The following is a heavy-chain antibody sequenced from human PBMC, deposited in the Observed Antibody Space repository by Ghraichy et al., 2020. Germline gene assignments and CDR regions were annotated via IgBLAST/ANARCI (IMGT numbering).Heavy chain of an antibody. CDR1: GYTFTGSY. Sequence: ASVKVSCKASGYTFTGSYMHWVRQAPGQGLEWMGWINPNSGGTNYAQRFQGRVTMTRDASISTAYMELSSLTSDDTAVYYCARDPGYSGFDGYNWFDPWGQGTLVTVSS. CDR2: INPNSGGT. CDR3: ARDPGYSGFDGYNWFDP. D-gene: IGHD5-12*01. V-gene: IGHV1-2*02. J-gene: IGHJ5*02.